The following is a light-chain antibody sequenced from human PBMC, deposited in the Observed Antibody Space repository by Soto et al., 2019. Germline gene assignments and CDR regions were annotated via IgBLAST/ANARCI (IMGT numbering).Light chain of an antibody. CDR3: HQYSRSPVTFSPLT. CDR2: GVS. V-gene: IGKV3-20*01. J-gene: IGKJ4*01. Sequence: EIVLTQTPATLSLSPGERVTLSCRASQNIGDTYLAWYQQKPGQAPRLLIYGVSARGTGISDRFSASGSGTDFTPTISRLEPVDFAVYYCHQYSRSPVTFSPLTFGGGSKVEI. CDR1: QNIGDTY.